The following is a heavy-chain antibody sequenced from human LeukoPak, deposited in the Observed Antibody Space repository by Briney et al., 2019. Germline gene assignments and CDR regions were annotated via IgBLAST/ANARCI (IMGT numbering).Heavy chain of an antibody. CDR3: ARKAERQPVDY. CDR1: GYSFTDYY. J-gene: IGHJ4*02. D-gene: IGHD6-6*01. CDR2: NKANSGDT. V-gene: IGHV1-2*02. Sequence: ASVKVSCKASGYSFTDYYILWGRQAPGQGLGWMGWNKANSGDTNYAQKLKGRVTMTRDASISTAYMELSSLRSDDTAVYFSARKAERQPVDYWGQGTLVTVSS.